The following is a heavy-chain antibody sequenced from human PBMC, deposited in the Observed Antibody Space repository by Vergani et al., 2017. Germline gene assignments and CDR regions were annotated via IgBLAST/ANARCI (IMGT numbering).Heavy chain of an antibody. CDR1: GGSISSGGYY. D-gene: IGHD3-10*01. V-gene: IGHV4-31*03. J-gene: IGHJ6*04. CDR3: ARDSMVRGVIGF. Sequence: QVQLQESGPGLVKPSQTLSLTCTVSGGSISSGGYYWSWIRQHPGKGLEWIGYIYYSGSTDYNPSLESRVTISVDTSKNQFPLKLSSVTAADTAVYYCARDSMVRGVIGFWGKGTTVTVSS. CDR2: IYYSGST.